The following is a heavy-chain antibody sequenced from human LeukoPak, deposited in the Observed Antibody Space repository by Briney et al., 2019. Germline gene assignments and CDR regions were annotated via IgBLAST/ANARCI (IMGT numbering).Heavy chain of an antibody. CDR2: INWNGGST. CDR1: GFTFDDYG. Sequence: PGGSVRLSCAASGFTFDDYGMSWVRQAPGKGLEWVSGINWNGGSTGYADSVKGRFTISRDNAKNSLYLQMNSLRAEDTAVYYCARSSYYYYMDVWGKGTTVTVSS. J-gene: IGHJ6*03. CDR3: ARSSYYYYMDV. V-gene: IGHV3-20*04.